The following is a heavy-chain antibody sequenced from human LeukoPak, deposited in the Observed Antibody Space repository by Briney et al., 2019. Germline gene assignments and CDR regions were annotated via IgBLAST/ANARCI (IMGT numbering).Heavy chain of an antibody. CDR3: AREGPHPVYDV. V-gene: IGHV4-31*03. D-gene: IGHD5/OR15-5a*01. CDR1: GDSIGSGGNF. CDR2: IYYTGTA. Sequence: SETLSLTCTVSGDSIGSGGNFWTWLRQHPGKGLEYIGYIYYTGTASYNPSLESRVVMSVNTSTRQFSLRLSSVTAADTAVYFCAREGPHPVYDVWGSGIQVTVSS. J-gene: IGHJ4*02.